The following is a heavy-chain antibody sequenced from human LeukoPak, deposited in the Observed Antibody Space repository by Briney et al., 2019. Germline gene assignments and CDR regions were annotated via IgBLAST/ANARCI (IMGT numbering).Heavy chain of an antibody. Sequence: GGSLRLSCTASGFTFGDYAMSWVRQAPGKGLEWVGFIRSKAYGGTTEYAASVKGRFTISRDDSNSIAYLQMNSLKTEDTAVYYCTRSKAYYYDSSGYSGYWGQGTLVTVSS. CDR1: GFTFGDYA. CDR3: TRSKAYYYDSSGYSGY. J-gene: IGHJ4*02. D-gene: IGHD3-22*01. V-gene: IGHV3-49*04. CDR2: IRSKAYGGTT.